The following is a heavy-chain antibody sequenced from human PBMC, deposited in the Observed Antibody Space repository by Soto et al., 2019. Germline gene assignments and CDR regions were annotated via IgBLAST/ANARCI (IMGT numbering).Heavy chain of an antibody. D-gene: IGHD5-18*01. V-gene: IGHV1-18*04. CDR2: ITVSNGNT. CDR3: ARSYSYGSYWYFDD. Sequence: ASVKVSCKASGYTFSTYGVSWVRQAPGQGLEWMGWITVSNGNTNYIDNLQGRVTMTTDTSTSTAYMELWRLRSDDTAVYYCARSYSYGSYWYFDDWGQGTLVTVSS. CDR1: GYTFSTYG. J-gene: IGHJ4*02.